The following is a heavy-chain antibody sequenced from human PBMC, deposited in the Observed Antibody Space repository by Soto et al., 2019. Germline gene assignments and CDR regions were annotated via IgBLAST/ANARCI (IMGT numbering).Heavy chain of an antibody. CDR3: ARGGDYYDSSGYSWFDP. CDR2: ISAYNGNT. D-gene: IGHD3-22*01. Sequence: ASVKVSWKAFGYTFTSYGISWVRQAPGQGLEWMGWISAYNGNTNYAQKLQGRVTMTTDTSTSTAYMELRSLRSDDTAVYYCARGGDYYDSSGYSWFDPWGQGTLVTVSS. J-gene: IGHJ5*02. CDR1: GYTFTSYG. V-gene: IGHV1-18*01.